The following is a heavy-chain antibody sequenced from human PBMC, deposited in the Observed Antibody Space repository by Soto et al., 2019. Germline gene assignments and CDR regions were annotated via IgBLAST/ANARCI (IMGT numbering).Heavy chain of an antibody. CDR3: AKLGYCARTTCYEYYYYGMDV. J-gene: IGHJ6*02. CDR1: GFTFSSYG. V-gene: IGHV3-30*18. Sequence: GGSLRLSCAASGFTFSSYGMHWVRQAPGKGLEWVAVISYDGSNKYYADSVKGRFTISRDNSKNTLYLQMNSLRAEDTAVYYCAKLGYCARTTCYEYYYYGMDVWGQGTTVPVSS. CDR2: ISYDGSNK. D-gene: IGHD2-2*01.